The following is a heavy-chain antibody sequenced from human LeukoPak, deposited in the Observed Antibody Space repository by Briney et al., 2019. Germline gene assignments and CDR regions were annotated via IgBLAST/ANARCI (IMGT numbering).Heavy chain of an antibody. Sequence: PGGSLRLSCAASGFTFSSYEMSWVRRAPGKGLEWVSYISSSGSIKYYADSVKGRFTISRDNAKNSLYLQMNSLRAEDTAVYYCARDGDCSSTSCYAGDYFDYWGQGTLVTVSS. CDR1: GFTFSSYE. J-gene: IGHJ4*02. D-gene: IGHD2-2*01. CDR2: ISSSGSIK. V-gene: IGHV3-48*03. CDR3: ARDGDCSSTSCYAGDYFDY.